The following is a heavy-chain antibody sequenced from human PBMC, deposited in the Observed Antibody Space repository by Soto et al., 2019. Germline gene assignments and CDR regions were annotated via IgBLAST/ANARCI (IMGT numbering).Heavy chain of an antibody. V-gene: IGHV1-46*01. CDR3: ASAKETAARDGMDV. J-gene: IGHJ6*02. D-gene: IGHD5-18*01. CDR1: GFTFTTYY. Sequence: ASVKVSCKASGFTFTTYYMHWVRQAPGQGLEWMGLITPSGVTTSNAQKFQGRVTMTRDTSTSTVYMELSSLRSADTAIYYCASAKETAARDGMDVWGQGTTVTVSS. CDR2: ITPSGVTT.